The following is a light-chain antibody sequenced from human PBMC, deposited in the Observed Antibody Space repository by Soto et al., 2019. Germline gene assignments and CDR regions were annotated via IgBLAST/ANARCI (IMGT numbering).Light chain of an antibody. CDR1: QSISYW. J-gene: IGKJ2*01. CDR2: KAS. V-gene: IGKV1-5*03. Sequence: DIQMTQSPSTLSASVGDRVTITCRASQSISYWLAWYQQKPGKAPKLIIYKASTLESGVPLRFSGSGSGTVFTLIISSLQADDFATYYVHQDDSDWNNFGQGTKLES. CDR3: HQDDSDWNN.